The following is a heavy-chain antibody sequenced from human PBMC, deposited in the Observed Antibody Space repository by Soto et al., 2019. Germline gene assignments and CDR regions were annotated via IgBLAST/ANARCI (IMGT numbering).Heavy chain of an antibody. CDR3: AKDLGGPNTGFDH. D-gene: IGHD2-15*01. CDR2: ISGSGVRT. J-gene: IGHJ4*02. CDR1: GFTFSSSA. V-gene: IGHV3-23*01. Sequence: GGSLRLSCAASGFTFSSSAMSWVRQTPGKGPEWVSVISGSGVRTFYAGSVQGRFTISRDNSKNTLFLQMSSLRDEDTAVYYCAKDLGGPNTGFDHWGQGALVTVSS.